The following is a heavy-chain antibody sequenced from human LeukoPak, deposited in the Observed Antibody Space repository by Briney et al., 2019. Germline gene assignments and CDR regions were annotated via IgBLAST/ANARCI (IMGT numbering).Heavy chain of an antibody. Sequence: GRSLRLSCTVSGFTFGDDAMSWVRQAPGKGLEWVGFIRSKAYGGTTEYAASVKGRFTISRDDSKSIAYLQMNSLKTEDTAVYYCTSHYDSSGYPAWGQGTLVTVSS. J-gene: IGHJ5*02. CDR2: IRSKAYGGTT. V-gene: IGHV3-49*04. CDR1: GFTFGDDA. D-gene: IGHD3-22*01. CDR3: TSHYDSSGYPA.